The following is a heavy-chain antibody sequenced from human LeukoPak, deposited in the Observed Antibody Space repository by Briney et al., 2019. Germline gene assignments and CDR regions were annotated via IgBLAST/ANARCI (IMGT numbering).Heavy chain of an antibody. CDR1: GGSFSGYY. CDR3: AGVTGYMIEDYFDY. Sequence: NPSETLSLTCAVYGGSFSGYYWSWIRQPPGKGLEWIGEINHSGSTNYNPSLKSRVTISVETSKNQFSLKLRSVTAADTAVYYCAGVTGYMIEDYFDYWGQGTLVTVSS. V-gene: IGHV4-34*01. CDR2: INHSGST. D-gene: IGHD3-22*01. J-gene: IGHJ4*02.